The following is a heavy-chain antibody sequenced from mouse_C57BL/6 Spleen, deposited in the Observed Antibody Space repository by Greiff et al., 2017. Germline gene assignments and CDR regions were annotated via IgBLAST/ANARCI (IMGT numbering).Heavy chain of an antibody. D-gene: IGHD2-2*01. CDR3: ARDYYGYRSYFDY. CDR2: ISDGGSYT. J-gene: IGHJ2*01. Sequence: EVNVVESGGGLVKPGGSLKLSCAASGFTFSSYAMSWVRQTPEKRLEWVATISDGGSYTYYPDNVKGRFTISRDNAKNHLYLQMSHLKSEDTAMYYCARDYYGYRSYFDYWGQGTTLTVSS. V-gene: IGHV5-4*01. CDR1: GFTFSSYA.